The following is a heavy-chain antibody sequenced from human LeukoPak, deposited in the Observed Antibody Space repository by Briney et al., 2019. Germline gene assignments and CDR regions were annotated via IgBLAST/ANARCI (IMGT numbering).Heavy chain of an antibody. CDR2: IIPIFGTA. V-gene: IGHV1-69*05. CDR3: ARGSSYYYDSSGTYFDY. J-gene: IGHJ4*02. Sequence: SVKVSRKASGGTFSSYAISWVRQAPGQGLEWMGGIIPIFGTANYAQKFQGRVTITTDESTSTAYMELSSLRSEDTAVYYCARGSSYYYDSSGTYFDYWGQGTLVTVSS. CDR1: GGTFSSYA. D-gene: IGHD3-22*01.